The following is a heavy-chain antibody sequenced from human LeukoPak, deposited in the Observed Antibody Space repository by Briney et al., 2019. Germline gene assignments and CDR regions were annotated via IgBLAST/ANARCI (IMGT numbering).Heavy chain of an antibody. V-gene: IGHV4-31*03. D-gene: IGHD3-22*01. Sequence: QVQLQESGPGLVKPSQTLSLTCTVSGGSISSGGYYWTWIRQHPGRGLEWIGYIYYSGSTYYNPSLKSRLTISVDTSKNQFSLKLSSVTAADTAVYYCAGYDSSGYCRYWGQGTLVTVSS. J-gene: IGHJ4*02. CDR1: GGSISSGGYY. CDR3: AGYDSSGYCRY. CDR2: IYYSGST.